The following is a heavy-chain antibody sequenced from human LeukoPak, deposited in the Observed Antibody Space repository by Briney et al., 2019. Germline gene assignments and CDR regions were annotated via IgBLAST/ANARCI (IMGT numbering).Heavy chain of an antibody. Sequence: GGSLGLSCAASGFTFSSYSMNWVRQAPGKGLEWVSYISSSSSTIYYADSVKGRFTISRDNAKNSLYLQMNSLRAEDTAVYYCARSTNAATIPRRAFDIWGQGTMVTVSS. D-gene: IGHD5-12*01. V-gene: IGHV3-48*01. CDR2: ISSSSSTI. J-gene: IGHJ3*02. CDR1: GFTFSSYS. CDR3: ARSTNAATIPRRAFDI.